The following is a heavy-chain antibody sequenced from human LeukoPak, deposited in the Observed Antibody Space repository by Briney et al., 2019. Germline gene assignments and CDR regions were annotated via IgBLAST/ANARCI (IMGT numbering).Heavy chain of an antibody. CDR3: AREVVSGGNCFFDY. D-gene: IGHD2-15*01. CDR1: GGSNSAYY. J-gene: IGHJ4*02. Sequence: SETLSLTCSVSGGSNSAYYWSWIRQPPGKGLEWIGYIHYSEYSGRISTDYNPSLVSRVTISVDTSKNQFSLKLSSVTAADTAVYYCAREVVSGGNCFFDYWGQGTLVTVSS. CDR2: IHYSEYSGRIST. V-gene: IGHV4-59*01.